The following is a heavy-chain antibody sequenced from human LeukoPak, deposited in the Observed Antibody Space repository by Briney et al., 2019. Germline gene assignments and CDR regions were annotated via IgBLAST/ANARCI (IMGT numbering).Heavy chain of an antibody. CDR1: GFTLSNSW. CDR2: NSDGSTT. Sequence: PGGSLRLSCAASGFTLSNSWIHWVRQAPGKGLVWVSRNSDGSTTTYADSVKGRFTISRDNAKNTLYLQMNSLRGEDTAVYYCARAARADCTSPTCHSWLAPWGQGTQVTVSS. V-gene: IGHV3-74*01. J-gene: IGHJ5*02. D-gene: IGHD2/OR15-2a*01. CDR3: ARAARADCTSPTCHSWLAP.